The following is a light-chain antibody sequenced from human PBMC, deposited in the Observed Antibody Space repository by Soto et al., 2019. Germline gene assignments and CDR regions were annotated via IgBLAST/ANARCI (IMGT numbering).Light chain of an antibody. V-gene: IGKV3-20*01. Sequence: EIVLTQSPGTLSLSPGERATLSCRASQSVSSSYLARYQQKPGQAPRLLIYGASSRATSIPDRFSGSGSGTDFTLTISRLEPEDFAVYYCQQYGSSSYTFGQGTKLEIK. J-gene: IGKJ2*01. CDR1: QSVSSSY. CDR3: QQYGSSSYT. CDR2: GAS.